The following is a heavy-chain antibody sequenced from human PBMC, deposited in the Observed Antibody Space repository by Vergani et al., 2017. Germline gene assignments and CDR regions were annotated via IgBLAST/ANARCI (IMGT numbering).Heavy chain of an antibody. V-gene: IGHV4-61*02. CDR3: ASQQLVPTLYYGMDV. Sequence: QVQLQESGPGLVKPSQTLSLTCTVSGGSISSGSYYWSWIRQPAGKGLEWIGRIYTSGSTNYNPSLKSGVTISVDTSKNQFSLKLSSVTAADTAVYYCASQQLVPTLYYGMDVWGQGTTVTVSS. J-gene: IGHJ6*02. D-gene: IGHD6-13*01. CDR2: IYTSGST. CDR1: GGSISSGSYY.